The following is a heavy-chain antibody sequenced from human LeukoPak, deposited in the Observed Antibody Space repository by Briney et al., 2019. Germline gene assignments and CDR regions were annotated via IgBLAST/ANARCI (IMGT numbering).Heavy chain of an antibody. V-gene: IGHV3-23*01. J-gene: IGHJ4*02. CDR1: GFPFSSHG. CDR2: IIGGGDST. Sequence: GGSLRLSCAASGFPFSSHGMSWVRQAPGKGLEWVSGIIGGGDSTYYADSVKGRFTISGDNSRNTLFLQMNSLRAEDTAVYYCAHGAMYQLDYWGQGTLVTVSS. CDR3: AHGAMYQLDY. D-gene: IGHD2-2*01.